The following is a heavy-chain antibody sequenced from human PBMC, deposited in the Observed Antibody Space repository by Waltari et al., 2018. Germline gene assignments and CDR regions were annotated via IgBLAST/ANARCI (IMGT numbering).Heavy chain of an antibody. CDR2: IWSDGSSI. CDR3: VRGRGSSDY. CDR1: GFSFSTYG. J-gene: IGHJ4*02. V-gene: IGHV3-33*01. Sequence: QVQLVESGGGVVQPGRSLRLSCAASGFSFSTYGMHWFRQAPGEGLEWVAVIWSDGSSIHYADFVKGRFTISRDNTRNTLYLQMNSLRVEDTAMYYCVRGRGSSDYWGQGTLVSVSS. D-gene: IGHD2-2*01.